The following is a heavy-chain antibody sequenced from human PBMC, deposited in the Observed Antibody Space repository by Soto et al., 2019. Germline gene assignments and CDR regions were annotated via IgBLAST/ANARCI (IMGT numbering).Heavy chain of an antibody. CDR3: ARVATRGYDILTGYHKYYYYGMDV. V-gene: IGHV3-74*01. CDR1: GITLIRYW. CDR2: INSDGSST. J-gene: IGHJ6*02. D-gene: IGHD3-9*01. Sequence: LRLAFAAGGITLIRYWMHWVRQAPGKGLLWVSRINSDGSSTSYADSLKGRFTISRDNAKNTLYLQMNSLRAEEKAVYYCARVATRGYDILTGYHKYYYYGMDVWGQGTTVTVSS.